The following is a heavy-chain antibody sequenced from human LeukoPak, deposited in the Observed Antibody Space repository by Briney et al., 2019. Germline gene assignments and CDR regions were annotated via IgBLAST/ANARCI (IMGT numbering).Heavy chain of an antibody. CDR1: GFSFGTYS. CDR3: ARENASGGFFDY. D-gene: IGHD6-19*01. J-gene: IGHJ4*02. CDR2: MSNRGSPR. Sequence: GGSLRLSCTASGFSFGTYSVHWVRQAPGKGLEWISYMSNRGSPRRYADSVKGRFTISRDNGQNSLFLQMDSLRAGDTAVYYCARENASGGFFDYWGQGTLVTVSS. V-gene: IGHV3-48*01.